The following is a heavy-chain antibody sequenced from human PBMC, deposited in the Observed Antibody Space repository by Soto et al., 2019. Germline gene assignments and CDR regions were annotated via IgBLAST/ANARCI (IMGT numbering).Heavy chain of an antibody. CDR3: ARGYSSGCPLFDP. CDR1: GGSISSGGYY. J-gene: IGHJ5*02. CDR2: IYYSGST. D-gene: IGHD6-19*01. Sequence: TPSLTCTVSGGSISSGGYYWSWIRQHPGKGLEWIGYIYYSGSTYYNPSLKSRVTISVDTSKNHFSLKLSSVTAADSAVYYCARGYSSGCPLFDPWGQGTLVTVSS. V-gene: IGHV4-31*03.